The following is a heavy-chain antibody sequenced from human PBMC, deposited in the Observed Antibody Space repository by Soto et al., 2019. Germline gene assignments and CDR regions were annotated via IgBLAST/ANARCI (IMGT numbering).Heavy chain of an antibody. J-gene: IGHJ4*02. CDR3: SRETLWFGESPKS. CDR2: INGDGGRT. Sequence: DVQLVESGGGSVQTGGSLRISCAASGFTFGSYWMDWVRQAPGKGLVWVARINGDGGRTTYADSVKGRFTISRDNADNTLYLQMDSLTAADTAVYYYSRETLWFGESPKSGGQGTLVTVSS. D-gene: IGHD3-10*01. V-gene: IGHV3-74*03. CDR1: GFTFGSYW.